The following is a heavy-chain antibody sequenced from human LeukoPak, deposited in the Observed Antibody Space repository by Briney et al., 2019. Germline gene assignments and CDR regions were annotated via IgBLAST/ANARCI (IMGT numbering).Heavy chain of an antibody. J-gene: IGHJ4*02. CDR3: ARRGIILGAAGDYFDY. CDR1: GFTFSSYG. Sequence: PGRSLRLSCAASGFTFSSYGMHWVRQAPGKGLEWVSSISSSSSYIYYADSVKGRFTISRDNAKNALYLQMNSLRAEDTAVYYCARRGIILGAAGDYFDYWGQGTLVTVSS. V-gene: IGHV3-21*01. CDR2: ISSSSSYI. D-gene: IGHD1-26*01.